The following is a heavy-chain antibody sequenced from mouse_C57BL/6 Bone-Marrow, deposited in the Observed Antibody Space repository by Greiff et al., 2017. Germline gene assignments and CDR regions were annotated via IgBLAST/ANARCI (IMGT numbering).Heavy chain of an antibody. Sequence: QVQLQQSGPELVKPGASVKLSCTASGYTFTSYDINWVKQRPGQGLEWIGWIYPRDGSTTYNEKFKGKATLTVDKSSSTAYMELHSLTSEDSAVYFCARGVNYVYYFDYWGQGTTLTVSS. D-gene: IGHD2-1*01. CDR3: ARGVNYVYYFDY. V-gene: IGHV1-85*01. CDR2: IYPRDGST. J-gene: IGHJ2*01. CDR1: GYTFTSYD.